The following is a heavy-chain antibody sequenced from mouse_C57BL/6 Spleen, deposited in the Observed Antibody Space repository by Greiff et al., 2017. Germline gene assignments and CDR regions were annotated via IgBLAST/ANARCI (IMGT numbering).Heavy chain of an antibody. CDR3: PRLGYYGYDRDYYAMDY. V-gene: IGHV1-81*01. CDR2: IYPRSGNT. Sequence: QVQLQQSGAELARPGASVKLSCKASGYTFTSYGISWVKQRTGQGLEWIGEIYPRSGNTYYNEKFNGKATLTADKASSTAYMELRSLTSEDSAVYFCPRLGYYGYDRDYYAMDYWGQGTSVTVSS. J-gene: IGHJ4*01. D-gene: IGHD2-2*01. CDR1: GYTFTSYG.